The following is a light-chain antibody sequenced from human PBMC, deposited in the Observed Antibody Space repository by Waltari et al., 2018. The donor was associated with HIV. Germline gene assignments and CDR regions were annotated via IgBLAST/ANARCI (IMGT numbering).Light chain of an antibody. J-gene: IGLJ3*02. V-gene: IGLV1-44*01. CDR2: SNN. CDR1: SHKFGRNK. Sequence: QSVLTQPPSASGTAGQRVTLSRFGRSHKFGRNKVNWYQQLPGTAPKLLIYSNNQRPSGVPDRCSGSKSGTSASLAISELQSEDEADYYCAAWHDSLNGSWVFGGGTKLTVL. CDR3: AAWHDSLNGSWV.